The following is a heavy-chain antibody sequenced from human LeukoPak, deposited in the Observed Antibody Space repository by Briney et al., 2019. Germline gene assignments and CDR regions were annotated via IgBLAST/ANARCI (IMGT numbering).Heavy chain of an antibody. CDR2: INSDGSST. J-gene: IGHJ5*02. Sequence: PGGSLRLSCAASGFTFSSYWMHWLRHAPGKGLVWVSRINSDGSSTSYADSVKGRFTISRDNAKNTLYLQMNSLRAEDTAVYYCARAGMYSSGWFDLWGQGTLVTVSS. CDR1: GFTFSSYW. V-gene: IGHV3-74*01. D-gene: IGHD6-19*01. CDR3: ARAGMYSSGWFDL.